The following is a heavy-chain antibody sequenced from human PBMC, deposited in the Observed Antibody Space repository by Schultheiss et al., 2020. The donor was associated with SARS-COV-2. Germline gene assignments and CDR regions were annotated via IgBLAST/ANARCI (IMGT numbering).Heavy chain of an antibody. CDR2: ISGYNGNT. D-gene: IGHD3-22*01. Sequence: ASVKVSCKASGYTFTGYYIHWVRQAPGQGFEWMGWISGYNGNTNYAQKLQGRVTMTTDTSTSTAYMELRSLRSDDTAVYYCARDSDDSSGYYYAGRYYYYYYGMDVWGQGSTVTVAS. J-gene: IGHJ6*02. CDR1: GYTFTGYY. V-gene: IGHV1-18*04. CDR3: ARDSDDSSGYYYAGRYYYYYYGMDV.